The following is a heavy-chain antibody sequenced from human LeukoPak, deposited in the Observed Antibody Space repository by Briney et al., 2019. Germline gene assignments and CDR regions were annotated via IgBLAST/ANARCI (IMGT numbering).Heavy chain of an antibody. V-gene: IGHV4-59*08. CDR2: IHDSGST. Sequence: PSETLSLTCTVSGGSISNYYWSWVRQSPEKGLEGIGYIHDSGSTNYNPSLKSRVTISVDTSKNQFSLKLSSVTAADTAVYYCARLDAAAGRYLQFFYWGQGTLVTVSS. CDR3: ARLDAAAGRYLQFFY. D-gene: IGHD5-24*01. CDR1: GGSISNYY. J-gene: IGHJ4*02.